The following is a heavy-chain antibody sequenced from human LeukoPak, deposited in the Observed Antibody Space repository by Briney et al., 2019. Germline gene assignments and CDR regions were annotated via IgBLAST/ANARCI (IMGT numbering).Heavy chain of an antibody. V-gene: IGHV4-61*02. CDR3: ARDPDYGDSRFDY. Sequence: SETLSLTCTVSGGSISSGSYYWSWIRQPAGKGLEWIGRIYTSGSTNYNPSLKSRVTISVDTSKNQFSLKLSSVTAADTAVYYCARDPDYGDSRFDYWGQGTLVTVSS. J-gene: IGHJ4*02. CDR1: GGSISSGSYY. D-gene: IGHD4-17*01. CDR2: IYTSGST.